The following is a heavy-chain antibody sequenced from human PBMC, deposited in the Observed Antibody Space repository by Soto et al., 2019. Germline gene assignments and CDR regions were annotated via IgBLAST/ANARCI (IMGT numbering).Heavy chain of an antibody. Sequence: VGSLRLSCVGSGFTFGNYAMSWVRQAPGKGLEWVSSITGIDGRTYYADSVKGRFTISRDNPKNTLYLQMNNLRAEDTAMFYCAKDRGPYCSGGICYPPSWFDPWGQGTQVTVSS. J-gene: IGHJ5*02. CDR2: ITGIDGRT. CDR1: GFTFGNYA. D-gene: IGHD2-15*01. CDR3: AKDRGPYCSGGICYPPSWFDP. V-gene: IGHV3-23*01.